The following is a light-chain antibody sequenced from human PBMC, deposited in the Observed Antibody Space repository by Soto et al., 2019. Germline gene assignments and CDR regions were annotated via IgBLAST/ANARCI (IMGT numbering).Light chain of an antibody. CDR2: GAS. V-gene: IGKV3D-15*01. J-gene: IGKJ2*01. CDR1: QSVSSN. Sequence: EIVMTQSPATLSVSPGERATLSCRASQSVSSNLAWYQQKPGQAPRLLIYGASTRATGIPARFSGSGSGTEFTLTISSLQPEDFAVYHCQQYNNWPQTFGQGTKLEIK. CDR3: QQYNNWPQT.